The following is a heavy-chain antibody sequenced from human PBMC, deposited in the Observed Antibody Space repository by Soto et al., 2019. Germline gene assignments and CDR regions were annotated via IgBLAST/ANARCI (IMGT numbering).Heavy chain of an antibody. CDR2: IYSGGST. D-gene: IGHD4-17*01. CDR3: AREATLLDYGDYVDY. CDR1: GFTVSSNY. Sequence: GGSLRLSCAASGFTVSSNYMSWVRQAPGKGLEWVSVIYSGGSTYYADSVKGRFTISRDNSKNTLYLQMNSLRAEDTAVYYCAREATLLDYGDYVDYWGQGTLVTVSS. V-gene: IGHV3-66*01. J-gene: IGHJ4*02.